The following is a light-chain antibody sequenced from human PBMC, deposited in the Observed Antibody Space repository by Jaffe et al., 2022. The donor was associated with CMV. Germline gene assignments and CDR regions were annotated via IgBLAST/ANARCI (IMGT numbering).Light chain of an antibody. CDR2: RAS. CDR1: QSVGTT. CDR3: QQYDNRPFT. V-gene: IGKV3-15*01. Sequence: DTVMTQSPATLSVSPGERAALSCRASQSVGTTVAWFQQKPGQAPRLLIYRASNRATDIPARFSGSGSGTEFTLTISSLQSEDSAVYYCQQYDNRPFTFGPGTKVDIK. J-gene: IGKJ3*01.